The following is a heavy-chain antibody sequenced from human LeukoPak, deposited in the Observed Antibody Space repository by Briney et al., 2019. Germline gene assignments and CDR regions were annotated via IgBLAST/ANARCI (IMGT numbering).Heavy chain of an antibody. V-gene: IGHV3-23*01. Sequence: PGGSLRLSCAASGFTFSSYAMSWVRQAPGKGLEWVSAISGSGGSTYYADSVKGRFTISRDNSKNTLYLQMNSLRAEDTAVYYCARVIDGYNWDNGMDVWGQGTTVTVSS. CDR3: ARVIDGYNWDNGMDV. CDR2: ISGSGGST. D-gene: IGHD5-24*01. J-gene: IGHJ6*02. CDR1: GFTFSSYA.